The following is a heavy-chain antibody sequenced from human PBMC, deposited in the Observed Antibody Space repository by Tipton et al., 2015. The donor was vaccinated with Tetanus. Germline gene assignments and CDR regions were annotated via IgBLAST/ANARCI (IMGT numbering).Heavy chain of an antibody. V-gene: IGHV3-7*01. CDR2: IKEDGSVK. D-gene: IGHD1/OR15-1a*01. Sequence: SLRLSCVASGFTFSNYWMSWVRQAPGKGPEWVANIKEDGSVKGYVDSVKGRFPISRDNSAKSVFLQMDNLRVDDTAMYYCTKQHDGIDFWGQGTLVNVSS. CDR1: GFTFSNYW. CDR3: TKQHDGIDF. J-gene: IGHJ4*02.